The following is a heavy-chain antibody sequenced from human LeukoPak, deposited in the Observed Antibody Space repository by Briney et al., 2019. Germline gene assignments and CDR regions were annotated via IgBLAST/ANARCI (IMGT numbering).Heavy chain of an antibody. J-gene: IGHJ4*02. V-gene: IGHV3-21*01. D-gene: IGHD1-1*01. Sequence: GGSLRLSCAASGFTFSSYSMNWVRQAPGKGLEWVSSISSSSSYIYSADSLKGRFTISRDNAKNSLYLQLNSLRAEDTAVYYCARSPGATWSFDYWGQGTLVTVSS. CDR2: ISSSSSYI. CDR1: GFTFSSYS. CDR3: ARSPGATWSFDY.